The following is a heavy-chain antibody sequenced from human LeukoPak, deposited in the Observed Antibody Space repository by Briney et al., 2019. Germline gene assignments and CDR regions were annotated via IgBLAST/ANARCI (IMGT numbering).Heavy chain of an antibody. CDR2: IIPIFGTA. J-gene: IGHJ4*02. V-gene: IGHV1-69*13. CDR3: AREYYGSGSQGPFDY. D-gene: IGHD3-10*01. Sequence: GASVKVSCKASGGTFSSYAISWARQAPGQGLEWMGGIIPIFGTANYAQKFQGRVTITADESTSTAYMELSSLRSEDTVVYYCAREYYGSGSQGPFDYWGQGTLVTVSS. CDR1: GGTFSSYA.